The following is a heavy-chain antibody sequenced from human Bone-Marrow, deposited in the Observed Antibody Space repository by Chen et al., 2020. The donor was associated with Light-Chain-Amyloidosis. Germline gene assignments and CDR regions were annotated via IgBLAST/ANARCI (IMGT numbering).Heavy chain of an antibody. CDR3: ARGRSYYYGLGKIDY. Sequence: QVQLQQWGAGMLKPSETLSLTCGVYGGSFSGYYWTWIRQPPGKGLEWIGEINDAENTNYNPPLRRRVTISLDTSKNHFSLNLTSVTAADTAVYYCARGRSYYYGLGKIDYWGQGSLVIVSS. D-gene: IGHD3-10*01. CDR1: GGSFSGYY. CDR2: INDAENT. V-gene: IGHV4-34*01. J-gene: IGHJ4*02.